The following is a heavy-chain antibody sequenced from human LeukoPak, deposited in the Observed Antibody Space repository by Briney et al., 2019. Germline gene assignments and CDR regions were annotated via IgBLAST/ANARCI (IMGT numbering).Heavy chain of an antibody. CDR1: GGSFSGYY. V-gene: IGHV4-34*01. CDR2: INHSGST. Sequence: KSSETLSLTCAVYGGSFSGYYWSWIRQPPGKGLEWIGEINHSGSTNYNPSLKSRVTISVDTSKNQFSLKLSSVTAADTAVYYCASSDIVVVPAAIFVDWGQGTLVIVSS. J-gene: IGHJ4*02. D-gene: IGHD2-2*01. CDR3: ASSDIVVVPAAIFVD.